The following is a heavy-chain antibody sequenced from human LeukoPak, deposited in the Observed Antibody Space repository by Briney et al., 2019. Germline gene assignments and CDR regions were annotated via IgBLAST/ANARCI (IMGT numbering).Heavy chain of an antibody. D-gene: IGHD1-26*01. CDR1: GGSISSYY. V-gene: IGHV4-59*01. Sequence: SETLSLTRTVSGGSISSYYWSWIRQPPGKGLEWIGYIYYNGSTNYNPSLKSRVTISVDTSKNQFSLKLSSVTAADTAVYYCARGKWELSNYYYYYYYMDVWGKGTTVTVSS. CDR2: IYYNGST. CDR3: ARGKWELSNYYYYYYYMDV. J-gene: IGHJ6*03.